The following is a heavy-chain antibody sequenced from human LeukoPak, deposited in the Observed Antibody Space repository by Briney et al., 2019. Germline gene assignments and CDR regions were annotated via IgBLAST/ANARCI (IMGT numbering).Heavy chain of an antibody. D-gene: IGHD3-22*01. CDR2: INHSRST. CDR1: GGSFSGYY. Sequence: PSETLSLTCAHYGGSFSGYYWSWIRPPPRKGLEWIGEINHSRSTNYNPSLKNRATLSVDTSMNQFSLKLSCVTAAETAVYYCARGPPTMIVGSVDAFDSWGQGTMVTVSS. V-gene: IGHV4-34*01. CDR3: ARGPPTMIVGSVDAFDS. J-gene: IGHJ3*02.